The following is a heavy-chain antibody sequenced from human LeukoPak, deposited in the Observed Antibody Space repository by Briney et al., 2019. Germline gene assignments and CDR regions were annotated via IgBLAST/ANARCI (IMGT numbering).Heavy chain of an antibody. J-gene: IGHJ6*04. CDR1: GGSISSGGYY. D-gene: IGHD3-16*01. Sequence: PSETLSLTCTVSGGSISSGGYYWSWIRQHPGKGLEWIGYIYYSGSTYYNPSLKSRVTISVDTSKNQFSLKLSSVTAADTAVYYCCKGGNYYHYGMDVWGKGTTVTVSS. CDR3: CKGGNYYHYGMDV. V-gene: IGHV4-31*03. CDR2: IYYSGST.